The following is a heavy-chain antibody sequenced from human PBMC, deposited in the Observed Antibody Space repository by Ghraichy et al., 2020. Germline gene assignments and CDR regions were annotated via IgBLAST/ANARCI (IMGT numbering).Heavy chain of an antibody. CDR3: ARPMTCHGIHWDYYFQN. Sequence: GGSLRLSCAASGFIFSSCWMTWVRQAPGKGLEWVSDINKDGSETHYVDSVKGRFTISRDNAENTLYLQMNSLRVDDTAVYYCARPMTCHGIHWDYYFQNWVQGALVTVSS. J-gene: IGHJ1*01. D-gene: IGHD3-10*01. CDR1: GFIFSSCW. CDR2: INKDGSET. V-gene: IGHV3-7*03.